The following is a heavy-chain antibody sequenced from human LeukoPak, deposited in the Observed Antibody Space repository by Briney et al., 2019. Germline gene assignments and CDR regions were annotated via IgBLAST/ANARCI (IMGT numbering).Heavy chain of an antibody. CDR1: GFTFSRYS. V-gene: IGHV3-48*04. D-gene: IGHD6-13*01. CDR2: IGSITDGIT. Sequence: GGSLRLSCAASGFTFSRYSMNWVRQAPGKGLEWVSYIGSITDGITHYAESVKGRFTISRDNAKNSLYLQMNSLRAEDTAVYYCARDSTEDPMQLGSYYYYYGMDVWGQGTTVTVSS. J-gene: IGHJ6*02. CDR3: ARDSTEDPMQLGSYYYYYGMDV.